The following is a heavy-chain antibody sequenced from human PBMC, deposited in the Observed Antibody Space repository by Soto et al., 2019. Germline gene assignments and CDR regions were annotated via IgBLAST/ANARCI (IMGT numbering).Heavy chain of an antibody. CDR1: GGSVSGYY. CDR3: ASVSSGWYPYYFDY. CDR2: INHSGST. D-gene: IGHD6-19*01. V-gene: IGHV4-34*01. Sequence: QVQLQQWGAGLLEPTETLSLTCAVYGGSVSGYYWSWIRQPPAKGLEWIGEINHSGSTNYNPSLKSRVTIYVDTSKNQFSLKLSSVTAADTAVYYCASVSSGWYPYYFDYWGQGTLVTVSS. J-gene: IGHJ4*02.